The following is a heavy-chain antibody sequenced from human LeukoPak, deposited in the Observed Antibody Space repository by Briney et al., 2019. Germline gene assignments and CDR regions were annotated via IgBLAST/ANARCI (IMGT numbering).Heavy chain of an antibody. V-gene: IGHV1-8*01. CDR3: AKDLAGIAAWTVPNN. CDR2: MNPNSGNT. Sequence: ASVKVSCKASGYTFTSYDINWVRQATGQGLEWMGWMNPNSGNTGYAQKFQGGVTMTRNTSISTAYMELSSLRSEDTAVYYCAKDLAGIAAWTVPNNWGQGTLVTVSS. D-gene: IGHD6-13*01. J-gene: IGHJ4*02. CDR1: GYTFTSYD.